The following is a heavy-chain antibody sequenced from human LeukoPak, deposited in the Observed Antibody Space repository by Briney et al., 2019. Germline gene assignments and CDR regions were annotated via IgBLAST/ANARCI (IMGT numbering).Heavy chain of an antibody. Sequence: PSQTLSLTCTVSGGSISSGDYYWSWIRQPPGKGLEWIGYIYYSGSTNYNPSLKSRVTISVDTSKNQFSLKLSSVTAADTAVYYCARTRYYYDSSGYLPHQYYFDYWGQGTLVTVSS. V-gene: IGHV4-30-4*08. CDR1: GGSISSGDYY. D-gene: IGHD3-22*01. CDR2: IYYSGST. CDR3: ARTRYYYDSSGYLPHQYYFDY. J-gene: IGHJ4*02.